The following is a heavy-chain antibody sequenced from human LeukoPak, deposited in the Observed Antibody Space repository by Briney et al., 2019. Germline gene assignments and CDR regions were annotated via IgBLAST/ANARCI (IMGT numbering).Heavy chain of an antibody. CDR3: ARARVLRYCSGGSCYGIAFDI. CDR1: GYTLTGYY. Sequence: GASVKVSCKASGYTLTGYYMHWVRQAPGQGLEWMGRINPNSGGTNYAQKFQGRVTMTRDTSISTAYMELSRLRSDDTAVYYCARARVLRYCSGGSCYGIAFDIWGQGTMVTVSS. V-gene: IGHV1-2*06. CDR2: INPNSGGT. J-gene: IGHJ3*02. D-gene: IGHD2-15*01.